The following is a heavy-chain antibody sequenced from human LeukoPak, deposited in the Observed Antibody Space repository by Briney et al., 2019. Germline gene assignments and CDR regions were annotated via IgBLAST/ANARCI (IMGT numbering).Heavy chain of an antibody. CDR2: IKQDGSEK. V-gene: IGHV3-7*01. CDR3: ARAGGTYYGIAFDI. J-gene: IGHJ3*02. Sequence: PSETLSLTCTVSGGSISTSNYYWGWIRQPPGKGLEWVANIKQDGSEKYYVDSVKGRFTISRDNAKNSLYLQMNSLRAEDTAVYYCARAGGTYYGIAFDIWGQGTMVTVSS. CDR1: GGSISTSNYY. D-gene: IGHD1-26*01.